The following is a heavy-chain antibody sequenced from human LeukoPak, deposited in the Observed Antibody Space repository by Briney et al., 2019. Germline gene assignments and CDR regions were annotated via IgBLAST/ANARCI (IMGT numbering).Heavy chain of an antibody. J-gene: IGHJ3*02. CDR2: IYHSGST. V-gene: IGHV4-30-2*01. D-gene: IGHD2-8*01. CDR3: ARRYCTNGVCPSFDI. Sequence: PSETLSLTCTVSGGSISSGGYYWSWIRQPPGKGLEWIGYIYHSGSTYYNPSLKSRVTISVDRSKNQFSLKLSSVTAADTAVYYCARRYCTNGVCPSFDIWGQGTMVTVSS. CDR1: GGSISSGGYY.